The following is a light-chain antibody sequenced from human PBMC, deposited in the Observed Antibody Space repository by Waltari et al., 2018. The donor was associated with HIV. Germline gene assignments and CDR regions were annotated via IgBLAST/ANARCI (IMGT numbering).Light chain of an antibody. V-gene: IGKV1-39*01. CDR3: QQSYSTPFS. Sequence: IQMTQSPSSLSASVGDRVTITCRASYNVRSYLNWYQQKPGEAPKRLIYVTSTLQSGVPSRFSGSGSGTDFSLTISSLRPEDFGTYYCQQSYSTPFSFGQGTRLEIK. CDR2: VTS. CDR1: YNVRSY. J-gene: IGKJ5*01.